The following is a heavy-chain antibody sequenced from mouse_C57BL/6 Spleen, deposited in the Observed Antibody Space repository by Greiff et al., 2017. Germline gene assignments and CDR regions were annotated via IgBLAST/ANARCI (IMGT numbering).Heavy chain of an antibody. Sequence: EVKLVESGGGLVKPGGSLKLSCAASGFTFSDYGMHWVRQAPEKGLEWVAYISSGSSTIYYADTVKGRFTISRDNAKNTLFLQMTSLRSEDTAMYYCARCYYGRGYYFDYWGQGTTLTVSS. CDR2: ISSGSSTI. CDR3: ARCYYGRGYYFDY. V-gene: IGHV5-17*01. D-gene: IGHD1-1*01. J-gene: IGHJ2*01. CDR1: GFTFSDYG.